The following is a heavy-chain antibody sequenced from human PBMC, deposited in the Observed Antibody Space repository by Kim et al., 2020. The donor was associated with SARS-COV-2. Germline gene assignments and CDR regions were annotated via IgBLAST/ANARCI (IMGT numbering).Heavy chain of an antibody. CDR1: GGSISSSSYY. J-gene: IGHJ4*02. Sequence: SETLSLTCTVSGGSISSSSYYWGWIRQPPGKGLEWIASIYYSGSTYYNPSLKSRVTISVDTSKNQFSLKLSSVTAADTAVYYCARRKYSSSAFDYWGQGTLVTVSS. D-gene: IGHD6-6*01. V-gene: IGHV4-39*01. CDR3: ARRKYSSSAFDY. CDR2: IYYSGST.